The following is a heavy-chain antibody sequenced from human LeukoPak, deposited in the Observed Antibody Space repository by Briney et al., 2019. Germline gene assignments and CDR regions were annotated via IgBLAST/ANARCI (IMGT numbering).Heavy chain of an antibody. J-gene: IGHJ4*02. V-gene: IGHV1-2*07. CDR3: ARETWYFEF. Sequence: ASVKVSCKASGYTFAGDQIHWLRQAPGQGLEWMGLINPETGDTIYAHNFHGRVTLTRDTSVTTSYMELSGLRLDDTAVYYCARETWYFEFWGRGTLVTVSS. CDR2: INPETGDT. CDR1: GYTFAGDQ.